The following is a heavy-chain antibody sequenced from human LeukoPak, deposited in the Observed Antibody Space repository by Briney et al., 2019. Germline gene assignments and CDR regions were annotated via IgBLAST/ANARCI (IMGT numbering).Heavy chain of an antibody. CDR2: IYSSGST. Sequence: SETLSLTCTVSGVSISNFYWSWIRQPPGKGLEWIGYIYSSGSTKYNPSLKSRVTISVDTSKNQLSLKLSSVTAADTAVYYCARGSVADQYTWFDPWGQGILVIVSS. D-gene: IGHD6-19*01. CDR3: ARGSVADQYTWFDP. J-gene: IGHJ5*02. CDR1: GVSISNFY. V-gene: IGHV4-59*01.